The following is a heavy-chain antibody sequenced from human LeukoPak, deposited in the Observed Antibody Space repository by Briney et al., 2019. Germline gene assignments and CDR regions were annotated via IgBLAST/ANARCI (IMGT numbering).Heavy chain of an antibody. Sequence: PGGSLRLSCAASGFTFSSSYWMHWVRQAPGKGLVWVSRINSDGSSTNYADSVKGRFTISRDNAKNSLYLQMNSLRAEDTALYYCAKDGGIGYSSGWDAFDIWGQGTMVTVSS. J-gene: IGHJ3*02. D-gene: IGHD6-19*01. CDR2: INSDGSST. V-gene: IGHV3-74*01. CDR3: AKDGGIGYSSGWDAFDI. CDR1: GFTFSSSYW.